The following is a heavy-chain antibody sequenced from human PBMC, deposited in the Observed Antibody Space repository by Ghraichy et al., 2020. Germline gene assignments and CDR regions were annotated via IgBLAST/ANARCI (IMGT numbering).Heavy chain of an antibody. J-gene: IGHJ4*02. Sequence: GGSLRLSCAASGFTFSSYSMNWVRQAPGKGLEWVSSISSSSSYIYYADSVKGRFTISRDNAKNSLYLQMNSLRAEDTAVYYCARDPTYYDSSGYYHDYWGQGTLVTVSS. D-gene: IGHD3-22*01. V-gene: IGHV3-21*01. CDR2: ISSSSSYI. CDR3: ARDPTYYDSSGYYHDY. CDR1: GFTFSSYS.